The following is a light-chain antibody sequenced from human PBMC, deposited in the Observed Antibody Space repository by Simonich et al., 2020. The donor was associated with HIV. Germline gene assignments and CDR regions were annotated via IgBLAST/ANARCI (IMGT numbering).Light chain of an antibody. CDR2: WAS. J-gene: IGKJ1*01. CDR1: QSVLYSSNNKNY. CDR3: QQYYSTPRT. Sequence: DIVMTQSPDSLAVSLGERATIHCKSTQSVLYSSNNKNYLAWYQQKPGQPPKLLIYWASTRESGVPDRFSGSGSGTDLTLTISSLPAEDVAVYYCQQYYSTPRTFGQGTKVEIK. V-gene: IGKV4-1*01.